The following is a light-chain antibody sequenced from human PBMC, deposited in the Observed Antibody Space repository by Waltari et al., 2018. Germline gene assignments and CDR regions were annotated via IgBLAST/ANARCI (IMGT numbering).Light chain of an antibody. V-gene: IGLV2-14*03. J-gene: IGLJ2*01. CDR2: DVS. CDR3: NSYSSTTTLV. Sequence: QSALTQPASVSGSPGQSITISCTGTSNDVGGYDYVSWYQQHPDKAPKLVIFDVSNRPSVVSRRFSASNSGNTASLTISGLQAEDEAVYYCNSYSSTTTLVFGGGTKVTVL. CDR1: SNDVGGYDY.